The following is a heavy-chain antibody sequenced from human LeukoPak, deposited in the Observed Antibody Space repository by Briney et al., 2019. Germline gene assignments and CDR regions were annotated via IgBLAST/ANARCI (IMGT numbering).Heavy chain of an antibody. CDR3: ARQSGYSSS. J-gene: IGHJ4*02. CDR2: INHSGST. CDR1: GGSFSGYY. Sequence: PSETLSLTCAVYGGSFSGYYWSWIRQPPGKGLEWIGEINHSGSTNYNPSLKSRVTISVDTSKNHLSLKLSSVTAADTAIYYCARQSGYSSSWGQGTLVTVSS. V-gene: IGHV4-34*01. D-gene: IGHD6-13*01.